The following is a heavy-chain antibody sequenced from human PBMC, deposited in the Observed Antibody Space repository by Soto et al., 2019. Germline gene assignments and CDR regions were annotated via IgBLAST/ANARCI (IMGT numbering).Heavy chain of an antibody. CDR1: TGSISSSHYY. CDR3: ARHVVSFYFYYGMDV. V-gene: IGHV4-39*01. CDR2: FYYSGST. Sequence: PSETLSLTCTVLTGSISSSHYYWGWIRQPPGKGLEWIGSFYYSGSTYHNPSLKSRVTISVDASKNQFSLNLSSVTAADTAVYYCARHVVSFYFYYGMDVWGQGTTVTVSS. D-gene: IGHD2-21*01. J-gene: IGHJ6*02.